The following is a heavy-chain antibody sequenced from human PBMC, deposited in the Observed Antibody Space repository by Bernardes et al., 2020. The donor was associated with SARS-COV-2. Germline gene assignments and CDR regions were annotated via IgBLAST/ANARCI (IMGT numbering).Heavy chain of an antibody. CDR1: GDSMTTHY. CDR2: TFSDGST. CDR3: ARMSIAVMFAPTSTRHRSFFDP. D-gene: IGHD3-10*02. V-gene: IGHV4-59*11. J-gene: IGHJ5*02. Sequence: SETLSLTCPVSGDSMTTHYWSWIRQPPGKGLEWIGYTFSDGSTKYHPSLKSRVPISKDTSTNQFSLKLNSVTAADTAVYYCARMSIAVMFAPTSTRHRSFFDPWGQGTQVTVSS.